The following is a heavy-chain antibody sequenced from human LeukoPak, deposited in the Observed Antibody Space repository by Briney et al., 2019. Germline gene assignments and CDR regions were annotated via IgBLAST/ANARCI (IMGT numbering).Heavy chain of an antibody. V-gene: IGHV3-23*01. J-gene: IGHJ4*02. D-gene: IGHD3-3*01. Sequence: GGSLRLSCAASGFTFSSSAMSWVRQAPGKGLEWVSAIGGSGGSTYYADSVKGRFTISRDNSKNTLYLQMNSLRAEDTAVYYCASRYDFWSGPDYWGQGTLVTVSS. CDR2: IGGSGGST. CDR1: GFTFSSSA. CDR3: ASRYDFWSGPDY.